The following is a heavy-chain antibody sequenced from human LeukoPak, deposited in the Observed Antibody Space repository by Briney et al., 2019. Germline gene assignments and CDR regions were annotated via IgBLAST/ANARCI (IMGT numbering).Heavy chain of an antibody. CDR2: ISSSGSTI. CDR3: ARGEIAVAGSAFDY. CDR1: GFTFSSYE. J-gene: IGHJ4*02. D-gene: IGHD6-19*01. Sequence: GGSLRLSCAAFGFTFSSYEMNWVRQAPGKGLEWVSYISSSGSTIYYADSVKGRFTISRDNAKNSLYLQMNSLRAEDTAVYYCARGEIAVAGSAFDYWGQGTLVTVSS. V-gene: IGHV3-48*03.